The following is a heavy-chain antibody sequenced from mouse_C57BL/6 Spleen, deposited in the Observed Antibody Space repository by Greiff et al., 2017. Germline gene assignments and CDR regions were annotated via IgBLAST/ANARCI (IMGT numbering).Heavy chain of an antibody. CDR3: ARSRYSNYYFDY. V-gene: IGHV1-53*01. CDR2: INPSNGGT. Sequence: QVQLQQSGTELVKPGASVKLSCKASGYTFTSYWMHWVKQRPGQGLEWIGNINPSNGGTNYNEKFKSKATLTVDKSSSTAYMQLSSLTSEDSAVYYCARSRYSNYYFDYWGQGTTLTVSS. CDR1: GYTFTSYW. J-gene: IGHJ2*01. D-gene: IGHD2-5*01.